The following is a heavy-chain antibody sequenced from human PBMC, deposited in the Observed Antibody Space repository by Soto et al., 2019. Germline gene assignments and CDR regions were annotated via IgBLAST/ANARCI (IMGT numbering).Heavy chain of an antibody. CDR2: INHSGST. Sequence: QVQLQQWGAGLLKPSETLSLTCAVYGGSFSGYYWSWIRQRPGKGLEWIGEINHSGSTNYNPHLKSRVTISVDTSKNQFSLKLSSVTAADTAVYYCASRPGYCSGGSCYPSSTTYYFDYWGQGTLVTVSS. D-gene: IGHD2-15*01. CDR3: ASRPGYCSGGSCYPSSTTYYFDY. V-gene: IGHV4-34*01. J-gene: IGHJ4*02. CDR1: GGSFSGYY.